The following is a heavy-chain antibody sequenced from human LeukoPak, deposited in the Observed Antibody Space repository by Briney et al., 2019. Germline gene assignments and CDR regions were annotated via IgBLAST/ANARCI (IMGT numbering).Heavy chain of an antibody. CDR2: ISYDGSNK. Sequence: GGSLRLSCAASGFTFSSYGKHWVRQAPGKELEWVAVISYDGSNKCYADSVKGRFTISRDNSKNTLYLQMNSLRAEDTAVYYCAKDEGGAIFDYWGQGTLVTVSS. CDR1: GFTFSSYG. CDR3: AKDEGGAIFDY. J-gene: IGHJ4*02. V-gene: IGHV3-30*18. D-gene: IGHD3-16*01.